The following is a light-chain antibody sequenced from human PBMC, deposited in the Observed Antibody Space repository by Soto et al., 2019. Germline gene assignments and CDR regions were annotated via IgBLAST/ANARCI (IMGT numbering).Light chain of an antibody. V-gene: IGLV2-14*01. CDR3: SSFTSTSTFV. J-gene: IGLJ1*01. CDR2: EVS. CDR1: SNDVGGYNY. Sequence: QPASVSGSPGQSITISCTGTSNDVGGYNYVSWFQQHPGKAPKLLIFEVSNRPSGVSNRFSGSKSGNTASLTISGLQAEDEADYYCSSFTSTSTFVFXTGTNLTVL.